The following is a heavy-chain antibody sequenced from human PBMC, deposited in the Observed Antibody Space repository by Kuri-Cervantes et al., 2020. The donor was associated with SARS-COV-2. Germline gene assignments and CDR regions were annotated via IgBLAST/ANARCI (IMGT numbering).Heavy chain of an antibody. D-gene: IGHD3-10*01. Sequence: GESLKISCAASGFTFSSYGMHWVRQAPGKGLEWVAFIRYDGSNKYYADSVKGRFTISRDNSKNTLYLQMNSLRAEDTALYYCAKDNGVSLLRGPEDAFDVWGHGTMVTVSS. J-gene: IGHJ3*01. CDR2: IRYDGSNK. CDR1: GFTFSSYG. CDR3: AKDNGVSLLRGPEDAFDV. V-gene: IGHV3-30*02.